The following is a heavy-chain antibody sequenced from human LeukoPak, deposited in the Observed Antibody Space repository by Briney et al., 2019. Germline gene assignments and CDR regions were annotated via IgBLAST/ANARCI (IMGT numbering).Heavy chain of an antibody. J-gene: IGHJ3*02. CDR3: ARPGIGAFDI. CDR2: IKQDGSEI. V-gene: IGHV3-7*03. CDR1: GFTFSSHW. D-gene: IGHD1-14*01. Sequence: QAGGSLRLSCAASGFTFSSHWMSWVRQAPGKGLVWVVNIKQDGSEIYYADSVKGRFTISRDNAKKSLYLQMNSLRAEDTAVYYCARPGIGAFDIWGQGTMVTVSS.